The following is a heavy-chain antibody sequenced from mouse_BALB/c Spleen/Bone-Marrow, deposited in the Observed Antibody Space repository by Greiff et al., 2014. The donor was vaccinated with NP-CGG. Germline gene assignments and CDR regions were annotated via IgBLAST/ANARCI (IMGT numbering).Heavy chain of an antibody. CDR2: ISCYNGAT. D-gene: IGHD2-2*01. J-gene: IGHJ2*01. CDR1: GYSFTGYY. CDR3: ARSRGAYGYDGGYYFDY. V-gene: IGHV1S34*01. Sequence: PVKTGASVKISCKASGYSFTGYYMHWVKQSHGKSLEWIGYISCYNGATSYNQKFKGKATFTVDTSSSTAYMQFNSLTSEDSAVYYCARSRGAYGYDGGYYFDYWGQGTILTVSS.